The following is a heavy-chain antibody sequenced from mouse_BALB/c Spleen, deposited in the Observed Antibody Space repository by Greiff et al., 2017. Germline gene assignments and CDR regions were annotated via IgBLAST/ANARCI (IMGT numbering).Heavy chain of an antibody. V-gene: IGHV5-6-5*01. D-gene: IGHD1-1*01. CDR1: GFTFSSYA. J-gene: IGHJ4*01. Sequence: EVQGVESGGGLVKPGGSLKLSCAASGFTFSSYAMSWVRQTPEKRLEWVASISSGGSTYYPDSVKGRFTISRDNARNILYLQMSSLRSEDTAMYYCARGGGPITTVYYAMDYWGQGTSVTVSS. CDR2: ISSGGST. CDR3: ARGGGPITTVYYAMDY.